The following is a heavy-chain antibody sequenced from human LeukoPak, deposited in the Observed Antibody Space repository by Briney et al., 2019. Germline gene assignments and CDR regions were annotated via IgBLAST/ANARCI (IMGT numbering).Heavy chain of an antibody. CDR3: ARVSYYGSGSPNWFDP. CDR1: GFTFSSYW. Sequence: GGSLRLSCAASGFTFSSYWMRWVRQAPGKGLVWVSRINSDGSSTNYADSVKGRFTISRDNAKNTLYLQMNSLRAEDTAVYYCARVSYYGSGSPNWFDPWGQGTLVTVSS. CDR2: INSDGSST. D-gene: IGHD3-10*01. J-gene: IGHJ5*02. V-gene: IGHV3-74*01.